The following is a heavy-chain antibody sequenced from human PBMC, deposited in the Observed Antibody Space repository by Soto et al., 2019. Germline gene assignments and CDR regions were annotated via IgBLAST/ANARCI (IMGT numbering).Heavy chain of an antibody. J-gene: IGHJ4*02. V-gene: IGHV3-30-3*01. D-gene: IGHD2-15*01. CDR1: GFTFSSYA. CDR2: ISYDGSNK. CDR3: ARGGWGYCSGGSCYYPFDY. Sequence: VQLVESGGGVVQPGRSLRLSCAASGFTFSSYAMHWVRQAPGKGLEWVAVISYDGSNKYYADSVKGRFTISRDNSKNTLYLQMNSLRAEDTAVYYCARGGWGYCSGGSCYYPFDYWGQGTLVTVSS.